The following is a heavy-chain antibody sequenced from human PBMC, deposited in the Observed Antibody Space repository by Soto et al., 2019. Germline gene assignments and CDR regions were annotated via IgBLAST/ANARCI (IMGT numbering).Heavy chain of an antibody. CDR1: GDSIGNYY. J-gene: IGHJ3*02. V-gene: IGHV4-59*08. CDR3: GSHLWVGTSCYLGAFDI. D-gene: IGHD2-2*01. CDR2: IYYSGST. Sequence: QVQLQESGPGLVKPSETLSLTCTVSGDSIGNYYWSWIRQPPGKGLEWIGYIYYSGSTNYNPSLKSRVTISVDTSKNQFALKLNSVSATDTAVYYWGSHLWVGTSCYLGAFDIWGQGTMVTVSS.